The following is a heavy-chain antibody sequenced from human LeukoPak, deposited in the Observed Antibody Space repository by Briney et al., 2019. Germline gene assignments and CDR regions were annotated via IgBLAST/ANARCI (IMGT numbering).Heavy chain of an antibody. CDR2: ISSSSSYI. CDR1: GFTFSSYS. J-gene: IGHJ4*02. Sequence: GSLRLSCAASGFTFSSYSMNWVRQAPGKGLEWVSSISSSSSYIYYADSVKGRFTISRDNAKNSLYLQMNSLRAEDTAVYYCARTYYDFWSGYTFDYWGQGTLVTVSS. V-gene: IGHV3-21*01. D-gene: IGHD3-3*01. CDR3: ARTYYDFWSGYTFDY.